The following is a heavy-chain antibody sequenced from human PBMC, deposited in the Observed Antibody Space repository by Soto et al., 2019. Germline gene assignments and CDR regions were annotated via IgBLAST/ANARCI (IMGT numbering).Heavy chain of an antibody. Sequence: ASVKVSCKASGYTFTSYAMHWVRQAPGQRLEWMGWINAGNGNTKYSQKFQGRVTITRDTSASTAYMELSSLRSEDTAVYYCARVPSYYYDSSGYYWFDPWGQGTLVTVS. D-gene: IGHD3-22*01. V-gene: IGHV1-3*01. J-gene: IGHJ5*02. CDR2: INAGNGNT. CDR3: ARVPSYYYDSSGYYWFDP. CDR1: GYTFTSYA.